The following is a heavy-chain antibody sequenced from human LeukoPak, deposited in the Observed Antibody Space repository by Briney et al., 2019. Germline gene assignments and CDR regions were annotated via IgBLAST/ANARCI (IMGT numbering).Heavy chain of an antibody. CDR3: ARDRSAYGPYFDY. J-gene: IGHJ4*02. CDR1: GGSISSYY. V-gene: IGHV4-59*01. D-gene: IGHD4-17*01. Sequence: SETLSLTCTVSGGSISSYYWSWIRQPPGKGLEWIGYIYYSGSTNYNPSLKSRVTISVDTSKNQFSLKLSSVTAADTAVYYCARDRSAYGPYFDYWGQGTLVTVSS. CDR2: IYYSGST.